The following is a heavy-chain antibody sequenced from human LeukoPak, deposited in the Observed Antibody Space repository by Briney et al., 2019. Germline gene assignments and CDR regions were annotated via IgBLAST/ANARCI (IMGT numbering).Heavy chain of an antibody. Sequence: ASVKVSCKASGYTFTIYGLAWVRQAPGQGLEWMGWIGTYNGDTNYAQKLQGRVTMTTDTSTSTAYMELRSLRSDDTAVYYCARVVEGWFDPWGQGTLVTVSS. V-gene: IGHV1-18*01. CDR3: ARVVEGWFDP. CDR1: GYTFTIYG. D-gene: IGHD6-6*01. CDR2: IGTYNGDT. J-gene: IGHJ5*02.